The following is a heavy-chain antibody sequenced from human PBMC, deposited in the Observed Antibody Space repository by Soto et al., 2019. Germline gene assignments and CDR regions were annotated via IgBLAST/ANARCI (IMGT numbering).Heavy chain of an antibody. D-gene: IGHD5-12*01. Sequence: QLQLAESGGGVVQPGGSLRLSCGVSGFTLSNYGMHWVRQAPGKGLEWVGAISSDGSKESYGDFVRGRFSVSRDNSKNAVFLQMNSLRGDDTAVYYCAKGDVAAIHSAFDIWGQGTMVTVSS. CDR2: ISSDGSKE. V-gene: IGHV3-30*18. J-gene: IGHJ3*02. CDR1: GFTLSNYG. CDR3: AKGDVAAIHSAFDI.